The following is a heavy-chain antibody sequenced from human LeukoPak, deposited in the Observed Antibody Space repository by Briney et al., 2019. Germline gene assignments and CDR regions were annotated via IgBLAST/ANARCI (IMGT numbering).Heavy chain of an antibody. CDR3: VKDGGNSHFDY. CDR1: GFTFNKYG. D-gene: IGHD4-23*01. Sequence: GGSLRLSCAASGFTFNKYGMHWARQAPGKGLEWVAFIRYDESNKYYADSVKGRFTISRGNSKNTLYLQMNSLRVEDTAVYYCVKDGGNSHFDYWGQGTLVTVSS. CDR2: IRYDESNK. V-gene: IGHV3-30*02. J-gene: IGHJ4*02.